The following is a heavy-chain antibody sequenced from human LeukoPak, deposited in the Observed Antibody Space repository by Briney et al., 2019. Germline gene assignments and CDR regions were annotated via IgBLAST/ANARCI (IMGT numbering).Heavy chain of an antibody. Sequence: SETLSLTCAVYGGSFGGYYWSWIRQPPGKGLEWIGEINHSGSTNYNPSLKSRVTISVDTSKNQFSLKLSSVTAADTAVYYCARSKALAAAGGGGYYYYYGMDVWGQGTTVTVS. D-gene: IGHD6-13*01. CDR3: ARSKALAAAGGGGYYYYYGMDV. CDR2: INHSGST. CDR1: GGSFGGYY. V-gene: IGHV4-34*01. J-gene: IGHJ6*02.